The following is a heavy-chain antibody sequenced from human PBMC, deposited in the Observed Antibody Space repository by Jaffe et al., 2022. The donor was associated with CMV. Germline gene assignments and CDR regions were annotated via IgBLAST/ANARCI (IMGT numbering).Heavy chain of an antibody. CDR2: IYYSGST. J-gene: IGHJ5*02. D-gene: IGHD4-17*01. V-gene: IGHV4-39*01. CDR1: GGSISSSSYY. CDR3: AKGEALRGWFDP. Sequence: QLQLQESGPGLVKPSETLSLTCTVSGGSISSSSYYWGWIRQPPGKGLEWIGSIYYSGSTYYNPSLKSRVTVSVDTSKNQFSLKLTSVTAADTAVYYCAKGEALRGWFDPWGQGTLVTVSS.